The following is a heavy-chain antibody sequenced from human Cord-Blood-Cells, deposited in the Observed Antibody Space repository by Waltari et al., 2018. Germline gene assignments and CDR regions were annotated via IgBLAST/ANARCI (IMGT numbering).Heavy chain of an antibody. J-gene: IGHJ3*02. CDR1: CGSISSARYT. Sequence: QVQLQESGPGLVKPSQTLSRTCTVPCGSISSARYTWLWIRQHPGKGLEWIGYIYYSGSTYYNPSLKSRVTISVDTSKNQFSLKLSSVTAADTAVYYGARARGNDYGAFDIWGQGTMVTVSS. CDR3: ARARGNDYGAFDI. CDR2: IYYSGST. D-gene: IGHD4-17*01. V-gene: IGHV4-31*03.